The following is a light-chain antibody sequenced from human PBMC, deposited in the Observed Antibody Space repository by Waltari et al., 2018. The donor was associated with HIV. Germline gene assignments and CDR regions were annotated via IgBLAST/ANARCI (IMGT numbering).Light chain of an antibody. V-gene: IGLV3-1*01. CDR1: KLGDKF. Sequence: YELTQPPSVSVSPGQTAIITCSGDKLGDKFASWYQRRPGQSPVLVIYEDVKRPSGIPERFSGSNSGNTATLTISGTQAMDESDYYCQAWDSHNVIFGGGTKLTVL. CDR3: QAWDSHNVI. CDR2: EDV. J-gene: IGLJ2*01.